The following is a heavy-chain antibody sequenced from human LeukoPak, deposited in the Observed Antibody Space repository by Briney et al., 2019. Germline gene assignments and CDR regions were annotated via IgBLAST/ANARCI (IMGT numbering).Heavy chain of an antibody. V-gene: IGHV1-69*05. Sequence: SVKVSCKASGGTFSSYAISWVRQAPGQGLEWMGRIIPIFGTANYAQKFQGRVTITTDESTSTAYMELSSLRSEDTAVYCCARSRVVISAFDIWGQGTMVTVSS. J-gene: IGHJ3*02. CDR2: IIPIFGTA. CDR1: GGTFSSYA. D-gene: IGHD3-3*01. CDR3: ARSRVVISAFDI.